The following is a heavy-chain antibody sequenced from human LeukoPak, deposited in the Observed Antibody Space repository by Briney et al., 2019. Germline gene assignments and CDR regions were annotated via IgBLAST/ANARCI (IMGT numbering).Heavy chain of an antibody. V-gene: IGHV4-4*07. Sequence: PSETLPLTCTVSGGSMNTYYWTWIRQPAGKGLQWIGYIYPSSFTNYNPSLESRVTMSVDTSKNQFSLKLTSVTAVDTAVYFCARDTITRGLDYWGQGTLVTVSS. D-gene: IGHD3-10*01. CDR1: GGSMNTYY. CDR3: ARDTITRGLDY. CDR2: IYPSSFT. J-gene: IGHJ4*02.